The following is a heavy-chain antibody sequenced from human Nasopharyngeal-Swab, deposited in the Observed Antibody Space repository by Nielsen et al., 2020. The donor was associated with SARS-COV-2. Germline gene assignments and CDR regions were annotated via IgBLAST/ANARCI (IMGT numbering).Heavy chain of an antibody. CDR1: GGSISSSSYY. CDR3: ARVPSDYGDPAGFDY. CDR2: IYYSGST. V-gene: IGHV4-39*02. Sequence: SETLSLTCTISGGSISSSSYYWGWIRQPQGKGLEWIGYIYYSGSTYYNQSLESRVSMSVDTSKNHFSLKVSSVTAADTAVYYCARVPSDYGDPAGFDYWGQGILVTVSS. D-gene: IGHD4-17*01. J-gene: IGHJ4*02.